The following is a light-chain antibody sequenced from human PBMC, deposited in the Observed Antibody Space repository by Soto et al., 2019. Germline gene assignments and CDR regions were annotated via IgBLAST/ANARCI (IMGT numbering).Light chain of an antibody. J-gene: IGLJ1*01. V-gene: IGLV2-14*01. CDR1: ISDFVLYNY. CDR2: GVN. CDR3: SSFTTSTTYV. Sequence: QSALTQPASVSGSPGQSITISCSGTISDFVLYNYVSWYQHHPGKAPKLMIYGVNNRPSGVSNRFSGSKSANTASLTISGLQAEDEADYYCSSFTTSTTYVFGTGTKLTVL.